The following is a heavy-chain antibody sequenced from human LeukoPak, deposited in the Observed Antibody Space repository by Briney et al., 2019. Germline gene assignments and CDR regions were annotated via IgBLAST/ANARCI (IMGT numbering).Heavy chain of an antibody. CDR3: ARGSAFDY. CDR2: INHSGST. J-gene: IGHJ4*02. V-gene: IGHV4-34*01. CDR1: GGSFSGYY. Sequence: SETLSLTCAVYGGSFSGYYWSWIRQPPGKGLEWIGEINHSGSTNYNPSLKSRVTISVDTSKNQFSLKLSSVTAADTAVYYCARGSAFDYWGQGTLVTVSS.